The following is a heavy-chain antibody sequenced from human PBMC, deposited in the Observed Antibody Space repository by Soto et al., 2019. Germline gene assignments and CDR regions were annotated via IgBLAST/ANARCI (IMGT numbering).Heavy chain of an antibody. CDR1: GGTFSNSS. CDR2: VIPMIDVS. V-gene: IGHV1-69*02. Sequence: QVQLVQSVGAVKKPGSSVKVSCTASGGTFSNSSISWVRQAPGQGLEWMGRVIPMIDVSNSAPKFQGRVTLTADKSSHTSYIDLSNLRSEDTAIYSFTRSYFNYVRSSSDFDSWGPGTLVTVSS. J-gene: IGHJ4*02. D-gene: IGHD3-16*01. CDR3: TRSYFNYVRSSSDFDS.